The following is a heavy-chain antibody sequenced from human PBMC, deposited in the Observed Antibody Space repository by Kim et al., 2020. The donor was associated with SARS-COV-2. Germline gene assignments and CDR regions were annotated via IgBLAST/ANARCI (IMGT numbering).Heavy chain of an antibody. CDR1: GGSISSYY. CDR3: ARGEQDYYYYGMDV. D-gene: IGHD1-26*01. J-gene: IGHJ6*02. CDR2: IYTSGST. Sequence: SETLSLTCTVSGGSISSYYWSWIRQPAGKGLEWIGRIYTSGSTNYNPSLKSRVTMSVDTSKNQFSLKLSSVTAADTAVDYCARGEQDYYYYGMDVWGQGTTVTVSS. V-gene: IGHV4-4*07.